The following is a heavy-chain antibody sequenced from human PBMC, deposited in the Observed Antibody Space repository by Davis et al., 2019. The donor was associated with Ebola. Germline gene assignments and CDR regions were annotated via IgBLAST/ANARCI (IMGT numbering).Heavy chain of an antibody. J-gene: IGHJ4*02. CDR3: AKGDSFYYAVGSYYFDY. CDR2: VSGSGGTR. D-gene: IGHD3-10*01. V-gene: IGHV3-23*01. Sequence: GGSLRLSCTASGFTVSSNHMSWVRQAPGKGLEWVSAVSGSGGTRYYADSVKGRFTISRDNSKSTLYLQMNSLRVEDTAVYYCAKGDSFYYAVGSYYFDYWGQGTQVTVSS. CDR1: GFTVSSNH.